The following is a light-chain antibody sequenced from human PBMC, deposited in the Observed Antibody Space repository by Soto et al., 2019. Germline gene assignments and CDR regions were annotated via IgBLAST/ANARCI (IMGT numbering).Light chain of an antibody. CDR3: QQYDNPYT. Sequence: EIQMTQSPPSLSASVGDRVTITCQASQDISNYLNWYQQKPGKAPKLLIYDASNLETGVPSRFSGSGSGTDFVLTISSLQPEDIATYYCQQYDNPYTFGQGTKLEIK. CDR2: DAS. CDR1: QDISNY. V-gene: IGKV1-33*01. J-gene: IGKJ2*01.